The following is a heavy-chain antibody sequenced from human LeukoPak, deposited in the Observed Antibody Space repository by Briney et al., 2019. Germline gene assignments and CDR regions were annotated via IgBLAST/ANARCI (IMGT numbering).Heavy chain of an antibody. CDR1: GFTFSSYS. Sequence: GGSLRLSCAASGFTFSSYSMNWVRQAPGKGLEWVSSISSSSSYIYYADSVKGRFTISRDNAKNSLYLQMNSLRAEDTAVYYCARAMVRGVISTPEYYYYYYMDVWGKGTTVTVSS. V-gene: IGHV3-21*01. D-gene: IGHD3-10*01. J-gene: IGHJ6*03. CDR3: ARAMVRGVISTPEYYYYYYMDV. CDR2: ISSSSSYI.